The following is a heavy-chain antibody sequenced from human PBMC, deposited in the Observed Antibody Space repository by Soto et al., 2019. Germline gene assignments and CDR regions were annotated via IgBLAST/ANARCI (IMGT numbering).Heavy chain of an antibody. J-gene: IGHJ6*02. V-gene: IGHV1-69*08. Sequence: QVQLVQSGAELKKTGSSVKVSCRASGDTFSSYAVNWVRQAPGRGLEWMGRIITALGTTDYAQNFNGRLTITAEKSTKTVYMELSSLRSEDTAVYYCARRRYCGYDCYHKHYYGMDVWGQGTTVTVAS. CDR2: IITALGTT. CDR1: GDTFSSYA. D-gene: IGHD2-21*01. CDR3: ARRRYCGYDCYHKHYYGMDV.